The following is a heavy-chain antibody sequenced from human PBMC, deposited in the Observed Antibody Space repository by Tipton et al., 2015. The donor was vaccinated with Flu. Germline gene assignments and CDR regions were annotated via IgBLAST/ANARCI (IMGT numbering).Heavy chain of an antibody. V-gene: IGHV3-21*01. Sequence: SLRLSCAASGFTFSSYSMNWVRQAPGKGLEWVSSISSSSSYIYYADSVKGRFTISRDNAKNSLYLQMNSLRAEDTAVYYCARIHYDFWSGYYPKGDDAFDIWGQGTMVTVSS. CDR3: ARIHYDFWSGYYPKGDDAFDI. CDR2: ISSSSSYI. J-gene: IGHJ3*02. CDR1: GFTFSSYS. D-gene: IGHD3-3*01.